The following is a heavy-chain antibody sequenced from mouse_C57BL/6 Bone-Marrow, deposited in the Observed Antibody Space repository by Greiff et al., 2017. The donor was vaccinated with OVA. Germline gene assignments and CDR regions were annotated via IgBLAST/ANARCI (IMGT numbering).Heavy chain of an antibody. J-gene: IGHJ4*01. Sequence: QVQLQQPGAELVKPGASVKLSCKASGYTFTSYWMHWVKQRPGQGLEWIGMIHPNSGSTNYNEKFKSKATLTVDKSSSTAYMQLSSLTSEDSAVYYCARGPFYYPDYAMDYWGQGTSVTVSS. CDR3: ARGPFYYPDYAMDY. CDR2: IHPNSGST. V-gene: IGHV1-64*01. CDR1: GYTFTSYW. D-gene: IGHD2-1*01.